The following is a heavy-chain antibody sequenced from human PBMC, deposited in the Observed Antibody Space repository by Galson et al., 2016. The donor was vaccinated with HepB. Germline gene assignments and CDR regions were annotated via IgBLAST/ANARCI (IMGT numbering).Heavy chain of an antibody. V-gene: IGHV3-23*01. J-gene: IGHJ3*02. CDR3: ARAKDIVVVVAAIESKNAFDI. CDR2: ISADGVGT. D-gene: IGHD2-15*01. CDR1: GFTFSTNV. Sequence: SLRLSCAASGFTFSTNVMTWVRQAPGKGLEWVSAISADGVGTFYADSVKGRLTISRDNSKNTLYLQMNSLRAEDTAVYYCARAKDIVVVVAAIESKNAFDIWGQGTMVTVSS.